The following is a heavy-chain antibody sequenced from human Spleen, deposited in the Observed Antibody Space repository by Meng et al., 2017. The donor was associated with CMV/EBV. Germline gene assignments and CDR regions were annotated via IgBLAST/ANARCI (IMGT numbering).Heavy chain of an antibody. CDR1: FTGYY. V-gene: IGHV1-2*02. CDR3: ARGEGSRYCSSTSCYASHY. Sequence: FTGYYMHWVRQAPGQGLEWMGWINPNSGGTNYAQKFQGRVTMTRDTSISTAYMELSRLRSDDTAVYYCARGEGSRYCSSTSCYASHYWGQGTLVTVSS. D-gene: IGHD2-2*01. J-gene: IGHJ4*02. CDR2: INPNSGGT.